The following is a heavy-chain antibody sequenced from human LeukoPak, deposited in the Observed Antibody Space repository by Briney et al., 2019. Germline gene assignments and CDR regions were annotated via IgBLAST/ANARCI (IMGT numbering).Heavy chain of an antibody. CDR1: GYTFTSYY. Sequence: ASVKVSCKASGYTFTSYYMHWVRQAPGQGLEWMGIINPSGGSTSYAQKFQGRVTMTRDTSTSTVYMELSSLRSEDTAVYYCARDQLPLVAAPKSRYYYYYMDVWGKGTTVTVSS. J-gene: IGHJ6*03. V-gene: IGHV1-46*01. CDR2: INPSGGST. CDR3: ARDQLPLVAAPKSRYYYYYMDV. D-gene: IGHD2-15*01.